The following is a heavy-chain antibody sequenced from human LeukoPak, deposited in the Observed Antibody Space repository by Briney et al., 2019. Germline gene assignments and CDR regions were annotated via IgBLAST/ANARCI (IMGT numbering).Heavy chain of an antibody. Sequence: GGSLRLSCAASGFTFSSYAMSWVRQAPGKGLEWVSAISGSGGSTYYADSVRGRFTISRDNSKNTLYLQMNSLRAEDTAVYYCAKEGPYLQWLVPEGGFVYWGQGTLVTVSP. CDR3: AKEGPYLQWLVPEGGFVY. CDR1: GFTFSSYA. J-gene: IGHJ4*02. V-gene: IGHV3-23*01. CDR2: ISGSGGST. D-gene: IGHD6-19*01.